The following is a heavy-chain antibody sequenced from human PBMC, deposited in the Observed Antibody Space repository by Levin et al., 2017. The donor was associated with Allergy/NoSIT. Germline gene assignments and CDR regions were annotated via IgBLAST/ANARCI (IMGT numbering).Heavy chain of an antibody. Sequence: GESLKISCKGSGYSMATYATAWVRQMPGGGLEWMGLIYPGDAATTYSPSFEGHVTMSADKSVNIAYLEWSSLKASDSAMYYCAKVDYNFWSGTWGWIETWGQGTVVSVSS. J-gene: IGHJ5*02. CDR3: AKVDYNFWSGTWGWIET. V-gene: IGHV5-51*01. CDR1: GYSMATYA. CDR2: IYPGDAAT. D-gene: IGHD3-3*01.